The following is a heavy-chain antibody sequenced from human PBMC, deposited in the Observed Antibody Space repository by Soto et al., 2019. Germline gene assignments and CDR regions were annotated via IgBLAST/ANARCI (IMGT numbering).Heavy chain of an antibody. CDR2: INPGNGNT. CDR1: RDTYTKYV. J-gene: IGHJ4*02. V-gene: IGHV1-3*01. CDR3: ARGQCSSASCFYFDY. D-gene: IGHD2-2*01. Sequence: QVQLVQSGAEVKKPGASVKVSCKVSRDTYTKYVIHWVRQAPGQHLEWMAWINPGNGNTMYSPTLQDRLTITRDTSASTVYMELSSLGSEDTTLYYCARGQCSSASCFYFDYWGQGSLVTVSS.